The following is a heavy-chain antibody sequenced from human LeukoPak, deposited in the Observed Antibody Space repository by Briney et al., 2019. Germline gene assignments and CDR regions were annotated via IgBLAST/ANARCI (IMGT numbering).Heavy chain of an antibody. CDR2: ISTSSTYI. CDR1: GFTFSSYS. V-gene: IGHV3-21*01. J-gene: IGHJ4*02. CDR3: ARDPPFIIGTTFFGY. Sequence: GGSLRLSCAASGFTFSSYSMNWVRQAPGKGLEWVSSISTSSTYIYYADSVKGRFTISRDNAKNSLYLQMNSLRAEDTAVYYCARDPPFIIGTTFFGYWGQGTLVTVSS. D-gene: IGHD1-20*01.